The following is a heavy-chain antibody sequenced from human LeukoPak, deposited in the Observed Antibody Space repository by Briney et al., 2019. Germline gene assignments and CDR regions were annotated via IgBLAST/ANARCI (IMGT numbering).Heavy chain of an antibody. CDR3: ATGKDRSGYYYSLDY. J-gene: IGHJ4*02. V-gene: IGHV1-69*13. CDR2: IIPIFGP. Sequence: ASVKVSCKASGGTFSSYAISWVRQAPGQGLEWIGGIIPIFGPNYAQKFQGRATISADLATATAYMELGSLTSEDTSVYYCATGKDRSGYYYSLDYWGQGTLVAVSS. D-gene: IGHD3-22*01. CDR1: GGTFSSYA.